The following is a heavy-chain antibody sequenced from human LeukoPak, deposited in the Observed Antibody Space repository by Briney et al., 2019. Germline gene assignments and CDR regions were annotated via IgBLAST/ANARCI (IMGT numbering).Heavy chain of an antibody. CDR3: ARDPVRGMDA. CDR1: GFTFSRSN. J-gene: IGHJ6*02. D-gene: IGHD3-10*01. V-gene: IGHV3-48*02. Sequence: GGSLRLSCAASGFTFSRSNMNWVRQAPGKGLEWVSYIGSSSRSIYYADSVKGRFTISRDDAKNSLYLQMNSLRDEDTAVYYCARDPVRGMDAWGQGTTVTVSS. CDR2: IGSSSRSI.